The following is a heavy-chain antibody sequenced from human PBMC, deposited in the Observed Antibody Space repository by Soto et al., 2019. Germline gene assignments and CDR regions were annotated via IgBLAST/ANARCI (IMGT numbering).Heavy chain of an antibody. V-gene: IGHV3-74*01. Sequence: PGGSLRLSCAASGFSFRSHWMHWVRQAPGKGLVWVSRVNSDASSTSYAESVKGRFTISRDNAKNTLYLEMNTLRAEDTAVYFCARDGMYYYSMDVWGQGATVTVSS. CDR2: VNSDASST. J-gene: IGHJ6*02. CDR1: GFSFRSHW. CDR3: ARDGMYYYSMDV.